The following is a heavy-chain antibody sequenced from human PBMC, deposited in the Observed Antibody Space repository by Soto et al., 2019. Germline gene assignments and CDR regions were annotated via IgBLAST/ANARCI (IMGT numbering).Heavy chain of an antibody. D-gene: IGHD1-26*01. J-gene: IGHJ4*02. CDR3: ARGVGAYYFDY. CDR1: GVTFSTYA. Sequence: QVQLVQSGAEVKKPGSSVNVSCKASGVTFSTYAITWVRQAPGQGLEWLGGIIPIFGTTDYARKFQGRVTITAAESTSTVFIERSSLTSEDTAVYYCARGVGAYYFDYWGQGTLVTVSS. V-gene: IGHV1-69*01. CDR2: IIPIFGTT.